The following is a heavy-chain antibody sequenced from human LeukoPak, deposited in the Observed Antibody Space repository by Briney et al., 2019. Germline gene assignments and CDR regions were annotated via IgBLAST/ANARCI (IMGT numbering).Heavy chain of an antibody. V-gene: IGHV4-59*01. CDR2: IYNSGST. Sequence: SETLSLTCTVSRGSISSDYWSWVRQPPGKGLEWIAYIYNSGSTNYNPSLKSRVTISVDTSKNQFSLNLSSVTAADTALYYCAREIRDPAGKFSYFGDWGQGTLVTVSS. J-gene: IGHJ4*02. D-gene: IGHD6-13*01. CDR3: AREIRDPAGKFSYFGD. CDR1: RGSISSDY.